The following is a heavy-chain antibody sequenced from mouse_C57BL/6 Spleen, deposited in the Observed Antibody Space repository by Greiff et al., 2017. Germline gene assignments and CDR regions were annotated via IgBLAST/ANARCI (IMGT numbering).Heavy chain of an antibody. D-gene: IGHD1-1*01. CDR2: IYYSGTI. CDR3: AREGELYGSSYVWYFDV. J-gene: IGHJ1*03. V-gene: IGHV3-5*01. CDR1: GISITTGNYR. Sequence: EVQLVESGPGLVKPSQTVFLTCTVTGISITTGNYRWSWIRQFPGNKLEWIGYIYYSGTITYNPSLTSRTTITRDTPKNQFFLEMNSLTAEDTATYYCAREGELYGSSYVWYFDVWGTGTTVTVSS.